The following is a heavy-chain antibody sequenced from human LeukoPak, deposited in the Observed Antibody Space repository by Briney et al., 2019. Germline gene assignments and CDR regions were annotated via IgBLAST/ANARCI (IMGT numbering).Heavy chain of an antibody. J-gene: IGHJ4*02. CDR1: GGSISSGDYY. CDR2: INHSGST. CDR3: ARGYDSSGPHFDY. V-gene: IGHV4-30-4*08. Sequence: PSQTLSLTCTVSGGSISSGDYYWSWIRQPPGKGLEWIGEINHSGSTNYNPSLKGRVTISVDTSKNQFSLKLSSVTAADTAVYYCARGYDSSGPHFDYWGQGTLVTVSS. D-gene: IGHD3-22*01.